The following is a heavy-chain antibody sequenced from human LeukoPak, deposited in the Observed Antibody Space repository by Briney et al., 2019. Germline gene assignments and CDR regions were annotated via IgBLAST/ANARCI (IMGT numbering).Heavy chain of an antibody. J-gene: IGHJ6*02. V-gene: IGHV3-21*01. CDR2: ISRTSSYI. Sequence: GGSLRLSCAASGFSFSTYSMNWVRQTPGKGLEWVSSISRTSSYIYYADSVKGRFTLSRDNGKNSLYLQMNSLRAEDTAVYYCARGGMGANSQEYFYYGMDVWGQGTTVTVSS. D-gene: IGHD2-8*01. CDR3: ARGGMGANSQEYFYYGMDV. CDR1: GFSFSTYS.